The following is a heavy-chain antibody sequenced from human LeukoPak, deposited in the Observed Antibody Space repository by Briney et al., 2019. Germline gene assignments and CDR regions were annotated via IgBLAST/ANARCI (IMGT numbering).Heavy chain of an antibody. CDR1: GGSISSYY. Sequence: SETLSLTCTVSGGSISSYYWSWIRQPAGKGLEWIGRIHSSGSTNYSPSLKSRVAMSLDTSKNQFSLELSSVTVADTAVYYCAREAVHYGSGSLDYWGQGTLVTVSS. D-gene: IGHD3-10*01. CDR3: AREAVHYGSGSLDY. CDR2: IHSSGST. V-gene: IGHV4-4*07. J-gene: IGHJ4*02.